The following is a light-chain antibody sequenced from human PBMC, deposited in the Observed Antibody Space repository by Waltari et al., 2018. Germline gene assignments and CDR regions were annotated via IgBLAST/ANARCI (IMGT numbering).Light chain of an antibody. CDR2: DVS. CDR1: SADIGDYNY. V-gene: IGLV2-14*03. Sequence: SALTQPASVSGSPGQSITISCTGFSADIGDYNYVSWYQQHPGKAPKLILDDVSNRPSGVSNRFSGSKSGNPASLTISGLLAEDEATYYCSSYTTARHVVFGGGTKLTVL. J-gene: IGLJ2*01. CDR3: SSYTTARHVV.